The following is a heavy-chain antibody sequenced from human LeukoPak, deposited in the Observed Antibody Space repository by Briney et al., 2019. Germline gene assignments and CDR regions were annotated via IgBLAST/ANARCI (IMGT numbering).Heavy chain of an antibody. D-gene: IGHD3-3*01. CDR1: GYTFTGYY. J-gene: IGHJ4*02. CDR3: ARDNGENYDFWSGYPLDY. CDR2: INPNSGGT. Sequence: ASVTVSCKASGYTFTGYYMHWVRQAPGQGLEWMGWINPNSGGTNYAQKFQGRVTMTRDTSISTAYMELSRLRSDDTAVYYCARDNGENYDFWSGYPLDYWGQGTLVTVSS. V-gene: IGHV1-2*02.